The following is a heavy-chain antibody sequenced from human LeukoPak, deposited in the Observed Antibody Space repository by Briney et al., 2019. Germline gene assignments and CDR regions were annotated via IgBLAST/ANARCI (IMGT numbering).Heavy chain of an antibody. J-gene: IGHJ6*03. CDR1: GGSISSSSYY. CDR2: IYYSGST. V-gene: IGHV4-39*01. CDR3: ASMTGQHYYYMDV. Sequence: SETLSLTCTVSGGSISSSSYYWGWIRQPPGKGLEWIGSIYYSGSTYYNPSLKSRVTISVDTSKSQFSLKLSSVTAADTAVYYCASMTGQHYYYMDVWGKGTTVTVSS. D-gene: IGHD3-10*01.